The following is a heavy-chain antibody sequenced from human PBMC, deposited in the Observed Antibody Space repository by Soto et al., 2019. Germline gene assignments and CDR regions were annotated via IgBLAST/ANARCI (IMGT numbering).Heavy chain of an antibody. J-gene: IGHJ4*02. D-gene: IGHD1-26*01. V-gene: IGHV3-64D*08. CDR2: ISGNGGST. CDR3: VKAPFKYGGSYYDY. CDR1: GFTFSNYP. Sequence: EVQLVESGGGLVQPGGSLRLSCSASGFTFSNYPMHWVRQGPGKGLEFVSVISGNGGSTYYADSVKGRFTISRDNSKSSLALKMSRVRPEDTAVYYCVKAPFKYGGSYYDYWGQGALVIVSS.